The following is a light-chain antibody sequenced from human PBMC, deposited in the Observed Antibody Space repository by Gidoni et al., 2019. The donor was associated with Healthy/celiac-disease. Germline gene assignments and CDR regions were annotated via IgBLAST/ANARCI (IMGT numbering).Light chain of an antibody. Sequence: DIQMTQSPSTLSASVGDRVTITCRASQSISSWLVWYQQKPGKAPKLLIYDASSLESGVPSRFSGSGSGTEFTLTISSLQPDDFATYYCQQYNSYWTFGQGTKLEIK. J-gene: IGKJ1*01. CDR3: QQYNSYWT. V-gene: IGKV1-5*01. CDR2: DAS. CDR1: QSISSW.